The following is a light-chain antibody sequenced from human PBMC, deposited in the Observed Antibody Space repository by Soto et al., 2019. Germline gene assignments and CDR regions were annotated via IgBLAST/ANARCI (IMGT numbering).Light chain of an antibody. Sequence: QAVVTQETSLTVSPGGAVTLTCGSSTGAVTSGHYPYWFQQKPGQAPRTLISDTSNKHSWTPARFSGSLLGGKAALTLSGAQPEDEADYYCLLSFAGARVFGSGTKLTVL. J-gene: IGLJ2*01. CDR2: DTS. V-gene: IGLV7-46*01. CDR3: LLSFAGARV. CDR1: TGAVTSGHY.